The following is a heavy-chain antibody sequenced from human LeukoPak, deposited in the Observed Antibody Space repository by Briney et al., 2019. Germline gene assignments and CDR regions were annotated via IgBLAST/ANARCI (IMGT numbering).Heavy chain of an antibody. V-gene: IGHV1-8*01. CDR3: ARGEEYYYDSSGSNWFDP. CDR2: MNPNSGNT. CDR1: GYTFTSYD. D-gene: IGHD3-22*01. Sequence: ASVKVSCKASGYTFTSYDINWVRHATGQGLEWMGWMNPNSGNTGYAQKFQGRVTMTRNTSISTAYMELSSLRSEDTAVYYCARGEEYYYDSSGSNWFDPWGQGTLVTVSS. J-gene: IGHJ5*02.